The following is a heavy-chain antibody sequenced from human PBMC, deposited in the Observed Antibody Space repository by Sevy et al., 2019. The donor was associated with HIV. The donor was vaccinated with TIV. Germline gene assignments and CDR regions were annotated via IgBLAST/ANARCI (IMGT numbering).Heavy chain of an antibody. D-gene: IGHD1-26*01. J-gene: IGHJ6*02. CDR3: ARGPNSGRYRDYYYYYGMDV. CDR1: GGTFSSYA. CDR2: IIPIFGTA. V-gene: IGHV1-69*13. Sequence: ASVKVSCKASGGTFSSYAISWVRQAPGQGLEWMGGIIPIFGTANYAQKFQGRVTITADESTSTAYMELSSLRSEDTAVYYCARGPNSGRYRDYYYYYGMDVWGQGTGVTVSS.